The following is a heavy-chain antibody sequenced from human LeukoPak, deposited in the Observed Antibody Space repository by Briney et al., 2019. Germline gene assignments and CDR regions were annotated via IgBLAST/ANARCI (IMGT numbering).Heavy chain of an antibody. CDR1: GFTFSNAW. J-gene: IGHJ4*02. CDR3: TTDGFCSGGSCPDY. D-gene: IGHD2-15*01. V-gene: IGHV3-15*01. Sequence: GGSLRLSCAASGFTFSNAWMSWVRQAPGKGLEWVGRIKSKTDGGTTDYAAPVKGRFTISRDDSKNTLYLQMNSLKTEDTAVYYCTTDGFCSGGSCPDYWGQGTLVTVSS. CDR2: IKSKTDGGTT.